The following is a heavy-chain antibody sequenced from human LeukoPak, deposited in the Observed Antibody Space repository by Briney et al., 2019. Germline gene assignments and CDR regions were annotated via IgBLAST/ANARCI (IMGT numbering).Heavy chain of an antibody. Sequence: PGGSLRLSCAASGFSVSRNYMSWVRQAPGKGLECVSLIYTGGNTYYTDSVKGRFTLSRDNSKNTVYLQMNSLRVEDTAMYYCASISDLLYYFDSWGQGTLVTVSS. J-gene: IGHJ4*02. CDR3: ASISDLLYYFDS. V-gene: IGHV3-66*01. CDR1: GFSVSRNY. CDR2: IYTGGNT.